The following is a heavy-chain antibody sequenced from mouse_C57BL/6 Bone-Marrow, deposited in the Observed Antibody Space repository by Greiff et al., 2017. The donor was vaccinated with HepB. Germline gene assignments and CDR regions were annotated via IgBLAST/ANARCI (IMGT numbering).Heavy chain of an antibody. CDR3: ARVVLLRLDY. J-gene: IGHJ2*01. CDR1: GYTFTSYW. D-gene: IGHD1-1*01. CDR2: IYPSDSET. V-gene: IGHV1-61*01. Sequence: QVQLQQPGAELVRPGSSVKLSCKASGYTFTSYWMDWVKQRPGQGLEWIGNIYPSDSETHYNQKFKDKATLTVDKSSSTAYMQLSSLTSEDSAVYYCARVVLLRLDYWGQGTTLTVSS.